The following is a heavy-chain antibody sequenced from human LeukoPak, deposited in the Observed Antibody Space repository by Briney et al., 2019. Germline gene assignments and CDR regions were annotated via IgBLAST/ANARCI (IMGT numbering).Heavy chain of an antibody. V-gene: IGHV3-30*04. CDR3: ASVLVDTAMADAFDI. CDR2: ISNDGSTK. CDR1: GFTFSPYA. J-gene: IGHJ3*02. D-gene: IGHD5-18*01. Sequence: GGSLRLSCAASGFTFSPYAIHWVRQAPGKGLEWVAVISNDGSTKYYPDSVRGRFTISRDNSKNTLYLQMNNLRAEDTAVYYCASVLVDTAMADAFDIWGQGTLVTVSS.